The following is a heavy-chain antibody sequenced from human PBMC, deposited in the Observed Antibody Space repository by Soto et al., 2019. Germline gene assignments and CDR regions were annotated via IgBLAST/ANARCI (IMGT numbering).Heavy chain of an antibody. V-gene: IGHV1-18*01. CDR3: ARCRGQRRWYGDAFDI. J-gene: IGHJ3*02. CDR2: ISAYNGNT. CDR1: GYTFTSYG. D-gene: IGHD6-13*01. Sequence: QVQLVQSGAEVKKPGASVKVSCKASGYTFTSYGISWVRQAPGQGLEWMGWISAYNGNTNYAQKLQGRVTMTTDTPTSPAHLELRSLSSADTAVYYCARCRGQRRWYGDAFDIWGHGPIVTVSS.